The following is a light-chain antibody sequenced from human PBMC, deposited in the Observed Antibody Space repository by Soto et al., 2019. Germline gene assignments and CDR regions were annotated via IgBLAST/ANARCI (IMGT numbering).Light chain of an antibody. CDR2: DAS. CDR1: QSVSSY. V-gene: IGKV3-11*01. Sequence: EIVLTQSPATLSXSPGEXXTLXXRAXQSVSSYLAWYQQKPGQAPRLLIYDASNRATGIPARFSGSGSGTDFTLTISSLEPEDFAVYYCQQRSNWPFTFGGGTKVEIK. CDR3: QQRSNWPFT. J-gene: IGKJ4*01.